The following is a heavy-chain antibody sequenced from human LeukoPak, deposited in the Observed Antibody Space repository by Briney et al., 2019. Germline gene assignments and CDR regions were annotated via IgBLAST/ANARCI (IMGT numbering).Heavy chain of an antibody. CDR3: AGRITMVRGVISNWFDP. CDR1: GFSFDNAW. CDR2: IYHSGTT. J-gene: IGHJ5*02. Sequence: KSGGSLRLSCATSGFSFDNAWLSWIRQPPGKGLEWIGSIYHSGTTNYNPSLKSRVTISVDKSKNQFSLKLSSVTAADTAVYYCAGRITMVRGVISNWFDPWGQGALVTVSS. V-gene: IGHV4-4*02. D-gene: IGHD3-10*01.